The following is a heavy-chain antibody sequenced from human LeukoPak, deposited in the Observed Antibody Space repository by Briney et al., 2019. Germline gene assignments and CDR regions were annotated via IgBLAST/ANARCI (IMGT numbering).Heavy chain of an antibody. V-gene: IGHV4-39*01. CDR3: ARMIGDDAFDI. Sequence: PSGTLSLTCTVSGGSISSSSYYWDWIRQPPGKGLEWIGTIYYSGTTYYNPSLKSRVTISVDTSRNQFSLKLSSVTATDTAVYYCARMIGDDAFDIWGQGTMVTVSS. D-gene: IGHD3-22*01. CDR2: IYYSGTT. CDR1: GGSISSSSYY. J-gene: IGHJ3*02.